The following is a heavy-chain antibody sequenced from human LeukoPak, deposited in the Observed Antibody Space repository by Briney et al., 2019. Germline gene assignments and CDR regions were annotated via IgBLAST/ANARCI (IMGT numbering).Heavy chain of an antibody. CDR2: IIPIFGTA. J-gene: IGHJ4*02. CDR1: DYTFTSYG. Sequence: ASVKVSCKASDYTFTSYGISWVRQAPGQGLEWMGGIIPIFGTANYAQKFQGRVTITADESTSTAYMELSSLRSEDTAVYYCARALKNSYFDYWGQGTLVTVSS. CDR3: ARALKNSYFDY. D-gene: IGHD1/OR15-1a*01. V-gene: IGHV1-69*13.